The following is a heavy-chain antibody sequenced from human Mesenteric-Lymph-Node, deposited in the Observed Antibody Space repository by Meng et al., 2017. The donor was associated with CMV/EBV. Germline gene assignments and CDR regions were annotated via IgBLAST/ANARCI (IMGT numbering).Heavy chain of an antibody. CDR2: IKQDGTVK. CDR1: GFALSDYW. D-gene: IGHD2-2*01. J-gene: IGHJ6*02. Sequence: GESLKISCAASGFALSDYWMSWVRQAPGKGLEWVACIKQDGTVKNYVGSVKGRFTISRDNAKNSVYLQMNSLRAEDTAVYYCAREVCSSTTCSSYYYYGMDVWGQGTTVTVSS. V-gene: IGHV3-7*01. CDR3: AREVCSSTTCSSYYYYGMDV.